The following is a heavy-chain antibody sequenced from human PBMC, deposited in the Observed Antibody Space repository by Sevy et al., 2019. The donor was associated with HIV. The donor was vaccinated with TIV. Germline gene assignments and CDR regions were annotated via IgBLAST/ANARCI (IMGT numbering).Heavy chain of an antibody. Sequence: GGSLRLSCSASGFTFSSYAMHWVRQAPGKGLEYVPAISSNGGSTYYADSVKGRFTISRDNSKNTLYLQMSSLRAEDTAVYYCVPRGRQMATINYWGQGTLVTVSS. CDR1: GFTFSSYA. D-gene: IGHD3-16*01. V-gene: IGHV3-64D*06. CDR2: ISSNGGST. J-gene: IGHJ4*02. CDR3: VPRGRQMATINY.